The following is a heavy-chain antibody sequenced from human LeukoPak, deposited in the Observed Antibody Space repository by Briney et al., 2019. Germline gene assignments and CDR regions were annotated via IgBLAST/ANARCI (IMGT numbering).Heavy chain of an antibody. CDR1: GFTFSSYA. D-gene: IGHD3-22*01. V-gene: IGHV3-30*04. J-gene: IGHJ4*02. CDR2: ISYDGSNK. CDR3: ANHRLVVVSFDY. Sequence: PGGSLRLSCAASGFTFSSYAMHWVRQAPGKGLEWVAVISYDGSNKYYADSVKGRFTISRDNSKNTLYLQLNSLRAEDTAVYYCANHRLVVVSFDYWGQGILVTVSS.